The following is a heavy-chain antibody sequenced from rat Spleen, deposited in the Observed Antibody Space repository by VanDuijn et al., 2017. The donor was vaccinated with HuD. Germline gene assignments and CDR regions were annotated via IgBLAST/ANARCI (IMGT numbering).Heavy chain of an antibody. D-gene: IGHD1-11*01. CDR3: SRNNYGGYSEFGWFAY. Sequence: EVQLVESGGGLVQPGRSLKLSCAASGFTFSNYGMAWVRQAPTKGLEWVATISYDGSSTYYRDSVKGRFTISRDNAKSTLYLQMDSLRSEDTATYYCSRNNYGGYSEFGWFAYWGQGTLVTVSS. CDR2: ISYDGSST. CDR1: GFTFSNYG. V-gene: IGHV5-29*01. J-gene: IGHJ3*01.